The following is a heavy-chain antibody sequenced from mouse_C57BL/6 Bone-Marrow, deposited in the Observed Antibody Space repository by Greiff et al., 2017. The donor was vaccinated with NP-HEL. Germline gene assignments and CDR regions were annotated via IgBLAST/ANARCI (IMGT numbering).Heavy chain of an antibody. D-gene: IGHD1-1*01. J-gene: IGHJ2*01. V-gene: IGHV1-22*01. CDR3: ARATEYYFDY. CDR2: INPNNGGT. CDR1: GYTFTDYN. Sequence: EVKLQESGPELVKPGASVKMSYKASGYTFTDYNMHWVKQSHGKSLEWIGYINPNNGGTSYNQKFKGKATLTVNKSSSTAYMGLRSLTSEDSAVYYCARATEYYFDYWGQGTTLTVSS.